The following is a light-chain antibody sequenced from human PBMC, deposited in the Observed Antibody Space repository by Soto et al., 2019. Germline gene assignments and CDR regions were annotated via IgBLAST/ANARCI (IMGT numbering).Light chain of an antibody. CDR1: QRLLQSNGNNF. CDR2: LGS. V-gene: IGKV2-28*01. CDR3: MQALQTPYT. J-gene: IGKJ2*01. Sequence: EIVMTQSPPSLTVTPGEPASISCRSSQRLLQSNGNNFLDWYLQKPGQSPQLLIYLGSNRASGVPDRVSGSGAGTDFTLKISRVEAEDVGVYYCMQALQTPYTFGQGTKLEIK.